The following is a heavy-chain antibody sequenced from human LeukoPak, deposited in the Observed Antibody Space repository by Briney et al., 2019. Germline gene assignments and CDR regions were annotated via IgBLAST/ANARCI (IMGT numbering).Heavy chain of an antibody. D-gene: IGHD2-2*01. V-gene: IGHV3-23*01. CDR3: AKRGVPASMLSNFDC. CDR1: GFTFSTYA. CDR2: IGGSGGTI. Sequence: GGSLRLSCAASGFTFSTYAMSWVRQAPGKGLEWVSTIGGSGGTIYCADSVKGRFTISRDNSKNTLYLQVTSLRAEDTAVYYCAKRGVPASMLSNFDCWGQGTLVTVSS. J-gene: IGHJ4*02.